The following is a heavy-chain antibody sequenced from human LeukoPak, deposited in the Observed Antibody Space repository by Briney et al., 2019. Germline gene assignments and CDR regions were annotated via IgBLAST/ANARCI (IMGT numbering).Heavy chain of an antibody. Sequence: SETLSLTCTVCGGSFSSSDYYWGGLRQPRGKGLEGSVSIYYSGTTYYNPSHKRRFTISVETTKNEFSLKLRSVPAADTAVYYCARHEWRITNAFDIWGQGTMVTVSS. CDR1: GGSFSSSDYY. J-gene: IGHJ3*02. D-gene: IGHD1-14*01. CDR2: IYYSGTT. V-gene: IGHV4-39*01. CDR3: ARHEWRITNAFDI.